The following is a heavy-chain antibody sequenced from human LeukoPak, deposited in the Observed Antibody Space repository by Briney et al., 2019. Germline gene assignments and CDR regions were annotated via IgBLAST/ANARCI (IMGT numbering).Heavy chain of an antibody. V-gene: IGHV1-46*01. CDR2: INPSGGST. Sequence: ASVKVSCKASGYTFTGYYMHWVRQAPGQGLEWMGIINPSGGSTSYAQKFQGRVTMTRDMSTSTVYMELSSLRSEDTAVYYCARVPNEYDFWSGFDYWGQGTLVTVSS. J-gene: IGHJ4*02. CDR1: GYTFTGYY. CDR3: ARVPNEYDFWSGFDY. D-gene: IGHD3-3*01.